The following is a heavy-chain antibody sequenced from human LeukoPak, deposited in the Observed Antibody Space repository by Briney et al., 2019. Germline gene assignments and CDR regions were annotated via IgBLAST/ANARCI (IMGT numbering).Heavy chain of an antibody. Sequence: PGGSLRLSCAASEFTFSRYWMSWVRQAPGKGLEWVANIKQDGSEKYDVDSVKGPFTISRDNAKNTLYLQMNSLRAEDTAVYYCVRSPWAEGNSFDYWGQGTLVTVSS. D-gene: IGHD3-16*01. CDR3: VRSPWAEGNSFDY. J-gene: IGHJ4*02. V-gene: IGHV3-7*01. CDR1: EFTFSRYW. CDR2: IKQDGSEK.